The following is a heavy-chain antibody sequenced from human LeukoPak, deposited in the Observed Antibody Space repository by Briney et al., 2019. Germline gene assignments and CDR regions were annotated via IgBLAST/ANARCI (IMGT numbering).Heavy chain of an antibody. Sequence: GTSVKVSCKASGFTFTSSAVQWVRQARGQRLEWIGWIVVGSGNTNYAQKFQERVTITRDMSTSTAYMELSSLRSEDTAVYYCARAGTDYGDYVGYFDYWGQGTLVTVSS. J-gene: IGHJ4*02. CDR2: IVVGSGNT. CDR1: GFTFTSSA. V-gene: IGHV1-58*01. D-gene: IGHD4-17*01. CDR3: ARAGTDYGDYVGYFDY.